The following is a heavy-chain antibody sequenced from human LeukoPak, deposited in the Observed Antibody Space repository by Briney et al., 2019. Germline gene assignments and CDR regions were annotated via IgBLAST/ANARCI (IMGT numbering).Heavy chain of an antibody. V-gene: IGHV4-4*07. CDR3: ARGTEMTSFTGYYSFDY. CDR1: GGSISTFF. CDR2: IYTGTT. D-gene: IGHD3-9*01. Sequence: SQTLSLTCAVSGGSISTFFWTWIRQSAGKGLEWIGRIYTGTTYYNPSLESRATISVDTSNNRFSLKLTSLTAADTAVYYCARGTEMTSFTGYYSFDYWGRGSLVTVSS. J-gene: IGHJ4*02.